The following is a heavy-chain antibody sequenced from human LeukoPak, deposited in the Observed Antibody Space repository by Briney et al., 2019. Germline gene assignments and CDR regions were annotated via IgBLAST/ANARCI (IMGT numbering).Heavy chain of an antibody. CDR3: ARLFGSGWPGYFYYAMDV. J-gene: IGHJ6*02. CDR2: AYSDGNT. D-gene: IGHD6-19*01. Sequence: GGSLRVSCPASGITVNSTYISWVRQAPGKGLEWVSVAYSDGNTYYAGSVKRRFTNSRDNSKNTFFLQMNSLRAEDTAVYYCARLFGSGWPGYFYYAMDVWGQGTTVAVSS. CDR1: GITVNSTY. V-gene: IGHV3-66*04.